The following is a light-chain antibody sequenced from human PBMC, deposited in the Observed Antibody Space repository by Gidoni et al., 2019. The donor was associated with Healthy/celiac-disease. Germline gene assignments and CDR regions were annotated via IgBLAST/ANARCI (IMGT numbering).Light chain of an antibody. CDR3: QQYYSYPQLT. V-gene: IGKV1-8*01. CDR1: QGISSY. Sequence: AIRMTQYPSSFSASTGDRVTITCRASQGISSYLAWYQQKPGKAPKLLIYAASTWQSGVPSRFSGSGSGTDFTLTISCLQSEDFATYYCQQYYSYPQLTFGGGTKVEIK. CDR2: AAS. J-gene: IGKJ4*01.